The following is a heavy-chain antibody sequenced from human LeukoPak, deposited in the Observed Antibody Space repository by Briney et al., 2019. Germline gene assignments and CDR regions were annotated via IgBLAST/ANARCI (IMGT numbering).Heavy chain of an antibody. J-gene: IGHJ4*02. CDR1: GYTFTSYY. D-gene: IGHD3-16*01. CDR3: ARGGYQVGADY. Sequence: EASVKVSCKASGYTFTSYYMHWVRQAPGQGLEWMGIINPSGGITGYAQKLQGRVTMTRDTSTSTVYMELSSLRSEDTAVYYCARGGYQVGADYWGQGTLVTVSS. CDR2: INPSGGIT. V-gene: IGHV1-46*04.